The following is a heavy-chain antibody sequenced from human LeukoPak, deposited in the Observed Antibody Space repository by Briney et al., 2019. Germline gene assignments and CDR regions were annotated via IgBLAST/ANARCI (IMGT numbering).Heavy chain of an antibody. V-gene: IGHV3-74*01. D-gene: IGHD3-9*01. J-gene: IGHJ4*02. CDR1: GSTFSNYW. CDR2: IGSDGNIA. CDR3: ARDQAYYDILTGSGYFDY. Sequence: GGSLRLSCADSGSTFSNYWMHWVRQAPGEGLVWVSRIGSDGNIAGYADSVKGRFTISRDNSKNTLYLQMNSLRAEDSAVYYCARDQAYYDILTGSGYFDYWGQGNLVTVSS.